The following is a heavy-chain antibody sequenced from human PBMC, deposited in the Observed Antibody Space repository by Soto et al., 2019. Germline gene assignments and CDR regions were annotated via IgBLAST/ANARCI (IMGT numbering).Heavy chain of an antibody. CDR3: ARHTRTVTTLFEY. CDR1: GGSISSSSYY. D-gene: IGHD4-17*01. CDR2: IYYSGST. Sequence: SETLSLTCTVSGGSISSSSYYWGWIRQPPGKGLEWIGSIYYSGSTYYNPSLKSRVTISVDTSKNQFSLKLSSVTAADTAVYSCARHTRTVTTLFEYWRQGTLVTVSA. V-gene: IGHV4-39*01. J-gene: IGHJ4*02.